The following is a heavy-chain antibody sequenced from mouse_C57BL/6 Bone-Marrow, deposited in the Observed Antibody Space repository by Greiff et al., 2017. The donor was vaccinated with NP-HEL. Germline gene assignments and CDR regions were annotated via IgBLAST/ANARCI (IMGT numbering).Heavy chain of an antibody. CDR2: IYPGSGNT. J-gene: IGHJ2*01. CDR1: GYTFTDYY. V-gene: IGHV1-76*01. CDR3: AATVVAIDY. D-gene: IGHD1-1*01. Sequence: VQLQQSGAELVRPGASVKLSCKASGYTFTDYYINWVKQRPGQGLEWIARIYPGSGNTYYNEKFKGMATLTAEKSSSTAYMQLSSLTSEDSAVYFCAATVVAIDYWGQGTTLTVSS.